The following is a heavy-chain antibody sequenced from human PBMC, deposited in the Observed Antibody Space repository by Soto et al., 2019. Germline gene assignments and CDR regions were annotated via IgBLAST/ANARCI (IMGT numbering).Heavy chain of an antibody. CDR2: IYNDGKT. J-gene: IGHJ6*02. CDR1: GLPVSSNY. V-gene: IGHV3-53*01. D-gene: IGHD3-10*01. CDR3: VRPLPSGQNYGLDV. Sequence: GSLRLSCAASGLPVSSNYMGWVRQAPGKGLEWVSVIYNDGKTYYADSVKGRFTISRDTSKNTLHLQMDTLRAEDTAVYYCVRPLPSGQNYGLDVWGQGTTVTVSS.